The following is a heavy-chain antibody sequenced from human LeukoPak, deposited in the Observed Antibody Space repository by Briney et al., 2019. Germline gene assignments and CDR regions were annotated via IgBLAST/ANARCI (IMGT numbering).Heavy chain of an antibody. CDR3: ARGVPIGVVVAALDY. CDR1: GGSFSGYY. V-gene: IGHV4-34*01. J-gene: IGHJ4*02. D-gene: IGHD2-15*01. Sequence: SGTLSLTCAVYGGSFSGYYWSWIRQPPGKGLEWIGEINHSGSTNYNPSLKSRVTISVDTSKNQFSLKLSSVTAADTAVYYCARGVPIGVVVAALDYWGQGTLVTVSS. CDR2: INHSGST.